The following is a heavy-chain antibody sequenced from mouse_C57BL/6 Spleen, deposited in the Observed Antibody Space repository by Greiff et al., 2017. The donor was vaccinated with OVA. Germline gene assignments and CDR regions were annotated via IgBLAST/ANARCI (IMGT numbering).Heavy chain of an antibody. V-gene: IGHV1-61*01. CDR3: ARELWLPYYAMDY. D-gene: IGHD2-2*01. Sequence: VQLQQPGAELVRPGSSVKLSCKASGYTFTSYWMDWVKQRPGQGLEWIGNIYPSDSETHYNQKFKDKATLTVDKSSSTAYMQLSSLTSEDSAVYYCARELWLPYYAMDYWGQGTSVTVSS. J-gene: IGHJ4*01. CDR1: GYTFTSYW. CDR2: IYPSDSET.